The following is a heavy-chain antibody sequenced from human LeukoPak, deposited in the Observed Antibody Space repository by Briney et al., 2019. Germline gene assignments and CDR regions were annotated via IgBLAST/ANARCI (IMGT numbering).Heavy chain of an antibody. Sequence: PSETLSLTCTVSGGSISSSSYYWGWIRQPPGKGLEWIGSIYYSGSTYYNPSLKSRVTISVDTSKNQFSLKLSSVTAAVTAVYYCARAIVVSPPFDYWGQGTLVTVSS. CDR3: ARAIVVSPPFDY. J-gene: IGHJ4*02. D-gene: IGHD2-2*01. CDR1: GGSISSSSYY. CDR2: IYYSGST. V-gene: IGHV4-39*07.